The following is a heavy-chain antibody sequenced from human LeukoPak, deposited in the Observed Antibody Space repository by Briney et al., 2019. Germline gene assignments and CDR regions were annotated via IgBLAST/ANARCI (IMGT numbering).Heavy chain of an antibody. CDR2: IYYSGST. CDR3: ARAKHQLVHLDY. Sequence: PSETLSLTCTVSGGSISSYYWSWIRQPPGKGLEWIGYIYYSGSTNYNPSLKSRVTISVDTSKNQFSLKLSSVTAADTAVYYCARAKHQLVHLDYWGQGTLVTVSS. D-gene: IGHD6-13*01. J-gene: IGHJ4*02. V-gene: IGHV4-59*01. CDR1: GGSISSYY.